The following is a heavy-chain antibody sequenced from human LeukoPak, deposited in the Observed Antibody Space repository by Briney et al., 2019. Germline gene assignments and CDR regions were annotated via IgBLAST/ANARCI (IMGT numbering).Heavy chain of an antibody. V-gene: IGHV3-33*01. CDR2: IWYDGSIQ. CDR3: ARAGYCSGGSCYGSDY. J-gene: IGHJ4*02. CDR1: GFTFSSYG. Sequence: GGSLRLSCAASGFTFSSYGMHWVRQAPGKGLEWVAAIWYDGSIQYYADSVKGRFTISGDNSKNTLYLQMDSLRAEDTAVYYCARAGYCSGGSCYGSDYWGQGTLVSVSS. D-gene: IGHD2-15*01.